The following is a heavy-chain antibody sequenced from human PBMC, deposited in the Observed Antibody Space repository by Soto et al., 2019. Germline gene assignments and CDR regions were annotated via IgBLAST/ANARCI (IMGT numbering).Heavy chain of an antibody. J-gene: IGHJ6*02. Sequence: WGSLRLSCAASGFTFSSYDMHWVRQATGKGLEWVSAIGTAGDTYYPGSVKGRFTISRENAKNSLYLQMNSLRAGDTAVYYCERDRAHYYYYGMDVWGQGTTVTVSS. V-gene: IGHV3-13*01. CDR1: GFTFSSYD. CDR2: IGTAGDT. CDR3: ERDRAHYYYYGMDV.